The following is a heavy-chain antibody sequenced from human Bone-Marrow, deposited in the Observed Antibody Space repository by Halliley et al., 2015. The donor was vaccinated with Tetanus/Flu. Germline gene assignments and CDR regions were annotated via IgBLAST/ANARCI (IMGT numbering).Heavy chain of an antibody. J-gene: IGHJ4*02. CDR2: IYPDDSDT. V-gene: IGHV5-51*01. D-gene: IGHD1-1*01. Sequence: PGKGLEGRGIIYPDDSDTRYSPSFQGQVTISADKSISTAYLHWSSLKASDTAMYYCVTTTSADYWGQGTLVTVSS. CDR3: VTTTSADY.